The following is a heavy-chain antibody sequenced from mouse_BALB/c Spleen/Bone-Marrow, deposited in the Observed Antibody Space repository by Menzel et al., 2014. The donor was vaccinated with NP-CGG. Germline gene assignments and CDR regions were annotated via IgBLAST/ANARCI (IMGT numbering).Heavy chain of an antibody. CDR2: IYPGDGDT. D-gene: IGHD2-2*01. V-gene: IGHV1-80*01. J-gene: IGHJ4*01. CDR1: GYAFSSYW. CDR3: ARWLPAMDY. Sequence: VKLVESGAELVRPGSSVKISCKASGYAFSSYWMSWVKQRPGQGLGWIGQIYPGDGDTNYNGKFKGKATLTADKSSSTAYMQLSSLTSEDSAVYFCARWLPAMDYWGQGTSVTVSS.